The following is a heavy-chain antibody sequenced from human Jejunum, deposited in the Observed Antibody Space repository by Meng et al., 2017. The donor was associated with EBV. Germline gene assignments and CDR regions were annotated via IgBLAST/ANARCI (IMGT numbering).Heavy chain of an antibody. CDR1: GGSISTDNW. D-gene: IGHD5-24*01. V-gene: IGHV4-4*02. J-gene: IGHJ4*02. CDR3: ARDRGVEDY. CDR2: IHHSGST. Sequence: HVQLQESGPGLVKPSRTLSLTCAVSGGSISTDNWWSWVRQPPGKGLEYIGEIHHSGSTKYNPSLKSRVTISVDKSNNHFSLKLSSVTAADTAVYYCARDRGVEDYWGQGTLVTSPQ.